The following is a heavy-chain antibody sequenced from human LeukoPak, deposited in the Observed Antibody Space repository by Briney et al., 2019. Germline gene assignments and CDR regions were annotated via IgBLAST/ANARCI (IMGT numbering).Heavy chain of an antibody. CDR3: AAPMVRGVITSFDY. D-gene: IGHD3-10*01. Sequence: GGSLRLSCAASGFTFSDYYMSWIRQAPGKGLEWVSYISSSGSTIYYADSVKGRFTISRDNAKNSLYLQMNSLRAEDTAVYYCAAPMVRGVITSFDYWGQGTLVTVSS. CDR1: GFTFSDYY. J-gene: IGHJ4*02. V-gene: IGHV3-11*01. CDR2: ISSSGSTI.